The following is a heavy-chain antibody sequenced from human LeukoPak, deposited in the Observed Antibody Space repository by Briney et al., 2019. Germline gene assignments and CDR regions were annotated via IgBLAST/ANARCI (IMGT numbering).Heavy chain of an antibody. V-gene: IGHV3-30*02. CDR3: AKSWIQLWYFDY. D-gene: IGHD5-18*01. CDR1: GFTFSSYG. Sequence: SGGSLRLSCAASGFTFSSYGMHWVRQAPGKGLEWVAFIRYDGSNKYYADSVKGRFTISRDNSKNTPYLQMNSLRAEDTAVYYCAKSWIQLWYFDYWGQGTLVTVSS. CDR2: IRYDGSNK. J-gene: IGHJ4*02.